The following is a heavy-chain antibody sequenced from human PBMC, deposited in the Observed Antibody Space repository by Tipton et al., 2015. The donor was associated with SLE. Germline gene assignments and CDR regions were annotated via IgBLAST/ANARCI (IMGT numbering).Heavy chain of an antibody. J-gene: IGHJ3*02. Sequence: TLSLTCTVSGGSISSYYWSWIRQPPGKGLEWIGYIYYSGSTNYNPSLKSRVTISVDTSKNQFSLKLSAVTAADTAVYYCARGAVVVPAGAVDNWGQGTMGPVSA. V-gene: IGHV4-59*01. CDR1: GGSISSYY. D-gene: IGHD2-2*01. CDR3: ARGAVVVPAGAVDN. CDR2: IYYSGST.